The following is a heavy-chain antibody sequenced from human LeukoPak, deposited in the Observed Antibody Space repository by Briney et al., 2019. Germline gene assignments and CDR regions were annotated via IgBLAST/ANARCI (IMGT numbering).Heavy chain of an antibody. CDR2: ISWNSGMI. CDR3: AKERGKPGIAAAGEFDP. D-gene: IGHD6-13*01. J-gene: IGHJ5*02. V-gene: IGHV3-9*01. CDR1: GFTFDDYA. Sequence: PGRSLRLSCAASGFTFDDYAMHWVRQAPGKGLEWVSGISWNSGMIGYADSVKGRFTISRDNAKNSLYLQMNSLRAEDTALYCCAKERGKPGIAAAGEFDPWGQGTLVTVSS.